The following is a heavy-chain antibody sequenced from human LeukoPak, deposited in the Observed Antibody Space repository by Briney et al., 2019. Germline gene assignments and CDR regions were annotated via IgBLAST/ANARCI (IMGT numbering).Heavy chain of an antibody. CDR2: IYYSGST. Sequence: SETLSLTCTVSGGSISSYYWSWIRQPPGKGLEWIGYIYYSGSTNHNPSLKSRVTISVDTSKNQFSLKLSSVTAADTAVYYCARDRKWEDDAFDIWGQGTMVTVSS. D-gene: IGHD1-26*01. CDR1: GGSISSYY. CDR3: ARDRKWEDDAFDI. V-gene: IGHV4-59*01. J-gene: IGHJ3*02.